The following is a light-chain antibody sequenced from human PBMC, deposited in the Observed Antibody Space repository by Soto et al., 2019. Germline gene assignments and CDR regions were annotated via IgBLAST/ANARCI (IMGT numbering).Light chain of an antibody. J-gene: IGLJ2*01. CDR1: SSNFGSYT. V-gene: IGLV1-44*01. CDR3: AAWDDSLNGVV. CDR2: SNN. Sequence: QSVLTQPPSASGTPGQRVTISCSGTSSNFGSYTVNWYQQLPGTAPKLLIYSNNQQPSGVPDRFSGSKSGTSVSLAISGLQSEDEDDYYGAAWDDSLNGVVFGGGTKLTVL.